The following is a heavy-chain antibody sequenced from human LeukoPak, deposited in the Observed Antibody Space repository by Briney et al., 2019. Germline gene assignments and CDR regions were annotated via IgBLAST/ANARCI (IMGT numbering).Heavy chain of an antibody. CDR2: IFYSGST. J-gene: IGHJ3*02. Sequence: SGTLSLTCAVYGGSFSGYYWGWIRRPPGKGLEWIGNIFYSGSTYYGPSLKSRLTISLDTSRNQFSLKLNSVTAADTAVYYCAKSNGYGLIDIWGQGAMVTVSS. V-gene: IGHV4-34*12. D-gene: IGHD3-10*01. CDR1: GGSFSGYY. CDR3: AKSNGYGLIDI.